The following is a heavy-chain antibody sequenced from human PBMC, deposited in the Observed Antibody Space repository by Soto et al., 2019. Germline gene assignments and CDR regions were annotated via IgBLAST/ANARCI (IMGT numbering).Heavy chain of an antibody. Sequence: PHTVSLTCAVSGSSIISSNCWNCVLQPPGKGLEWIGETYHSGRTNYNPSLKSRVTISVDKSKDQCSLKLSSVTAADTAVYYCASMNPGGDSEAYYYGMDVWGQGTAVT. D-gene: IGHD4-17*01. V-gene: IGHV4-4*03. CDR3: ASMNPGGDSEAYYYGMDV. CDR1: GSSIISSNC. CDR2: TYHSGRT. J-gene: IGHJ6*02.